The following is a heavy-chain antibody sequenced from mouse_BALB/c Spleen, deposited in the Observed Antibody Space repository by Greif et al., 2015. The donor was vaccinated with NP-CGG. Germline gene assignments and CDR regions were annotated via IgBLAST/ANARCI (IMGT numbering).Heavy chain of an antibody. CDR2: IDPANGNT. V-gene: IGHV14-3*02. J-gene: IGHJ3*01. CDR1: GFNIKDTY. D-gene: IGHD2-1*01. CDR3: ARGDYGNYVVAY. Sequence: VQLQQPGAELVKPGASVKLSCTASGFNIKDTYMHWVKQRPEQGLEWIGRIDPANGNTKYDPKFQGKATITADTSSNTAYLQLSGLTSEDTAVYYCARGDYGNYVVAYWGQGTLVTVSA.